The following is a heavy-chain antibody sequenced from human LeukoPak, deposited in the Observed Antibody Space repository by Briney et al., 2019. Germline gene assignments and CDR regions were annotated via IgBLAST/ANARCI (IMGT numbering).Heavy chain of an antibody. D-gene: IGHD3-3*01. Sequence: PSETLSLTCTVSGGPISSSSYYWGWIRQPPGKGLEWIGSIYYSGSTYYNPSLKSRVTISVDTSKNQFSLKLSSVTAADTAVYYCARTYYDFWSGSGGAFDIWGQGTMVTVSS. CDR1: GGPISSSSYY. CDR3: ARTYYDFWSGSGGAFDI. CDR2: IYYSGST. V-gene: IGHV4-39*07. J-gene: IGHJ3*02.